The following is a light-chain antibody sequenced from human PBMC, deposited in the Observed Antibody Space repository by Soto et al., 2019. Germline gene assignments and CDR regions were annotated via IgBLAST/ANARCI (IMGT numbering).Light chain of an antibody. V-gene: IGKV3-20*01. Sequence: EIVLTQSPGTLSLSPGERATLSCRASQSVTNNYLAWYQQKPGQAPRLLIYGASTRATGTLDRFSGSGSGTHFTLTISRLEPEDFAVYYCHQYGSSPITFGQGTRLEIK. CDR2: GAS. J-gene: IGKJ5*01. CDR3: HQYGSSPIT. CDR1: QSVTNNY.